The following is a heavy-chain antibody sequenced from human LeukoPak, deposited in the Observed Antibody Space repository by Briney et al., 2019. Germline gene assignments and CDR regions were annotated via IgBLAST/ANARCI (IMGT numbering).Heavy chain of an antibody. D-gene: IGHD5-24*01. CDR2: IYYSGST. Sequence: TSQTLSLTCTVSGGSISSGDYYWSWIRQPPGKGLEWIGYIYYSGSTYYNPSLKSRVTISVDTSKNQFSLKLSSVTAADTAVYYCREWYRDGYNSDYWGQGTLVTVSS. V-gene: IGHV4-30-4*08. CDR1: GGSISSGDYY. CDR3: REWYRDGYNSDY. J-gene: IGHJ4*02.